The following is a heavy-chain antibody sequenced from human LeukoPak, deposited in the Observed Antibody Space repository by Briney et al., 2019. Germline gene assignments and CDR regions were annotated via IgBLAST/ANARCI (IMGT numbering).Heavy chain of an antibody. Sequence: SETLSLTCTVSGGSISSYYWSWIRQPAGKGLEWIGRIYTSGSTNYNPSLKSRVTMSVDTSKSQFSLKLSSVTAADTAVYYCARIGAEVGAFDIWGQGTMVTVSS. CDR3: ARIGAEVGAFDI. D-gene: IGHD6-25*01. CDR1: GGSISSYY. J-gene: IGHJ3*02. CDR2: IYTSGST. V-gene: IGHV4-4*07.